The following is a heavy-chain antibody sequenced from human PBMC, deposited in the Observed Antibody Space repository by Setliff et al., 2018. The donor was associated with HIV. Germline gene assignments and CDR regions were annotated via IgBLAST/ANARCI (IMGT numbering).Heavy chain of an antibody. J-gene: IGHJ4*02. D-gene: IGHD2-15*01. V-gene: IGHV3-23*01. CDR2: IGGSTGST. CDR1: GFAFDNYC. Sequence: GGSLRLSCAASGFAFDNYCMTWVRQTPGKGLEWVSAIGGSTGSTYYADSVKGRFTISTDNSKNTLYLQMNSLRAEDTALYYCATDVAGKYDYWGQGTLVTVSS. CDR3: ATDVAGKYDY.